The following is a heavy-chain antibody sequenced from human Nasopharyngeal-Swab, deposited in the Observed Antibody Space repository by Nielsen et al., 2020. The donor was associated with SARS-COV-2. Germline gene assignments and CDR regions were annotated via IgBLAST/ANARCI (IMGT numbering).Heavy chain of an antibody. D-gene: IGHD1-1*01. Sequence: GESLKISCAASGFTFSNYDMHWVRQPTGKGLEWVSAIGTAGDTYYPGPVKDRFTISREDAKDSLYLQIHALKAGDTAVYYCARGRVGTRGLLYFQHWGQGTLVTVSS. CDR1: GFTFSNYD. CDR2: IGTAGDT. V-gene: IGHV3-13*01. J-gene: IGHJ1*01. CDR3: ARGRVGTRGLLYFQH.